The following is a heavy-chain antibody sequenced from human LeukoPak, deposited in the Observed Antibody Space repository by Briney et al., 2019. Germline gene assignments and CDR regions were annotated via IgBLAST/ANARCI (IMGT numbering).Heavy chain of an antibody. D-gene: IGHD2-15*01. CDR3: ARGRIYYYYYGMDV. J-gene: IGHJ6*02. CDR1: GGSITSY. Sequence: PSETLSLTCTVSGGSITSYWSWIRQPPGKGLKWIGEINHSGSTNYNPSLKSRVTISVDTSKNQFSLKLSSVTAADTAVYYCARGRIYYYYYGMDVWGQGTTVTVSS. V-gene: IGHV4-34*01. CDR2: INHSGST.